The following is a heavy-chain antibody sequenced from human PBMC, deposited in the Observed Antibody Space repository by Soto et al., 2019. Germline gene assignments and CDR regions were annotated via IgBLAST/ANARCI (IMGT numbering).Heavy chain of an antibody. J-gene: IGHJ4*02. Sequence: PGGSLRLSCAASGFTFSSYWMSWVRQAPGKGLEWVANIKQDGSEKYYVDSVKGRFTISRDNAKNSLYLQMNSLRAEDTAVYYCARCGVGYYDILTGYYDYWGQGTLVTVSS. D-gene: IGHD3-9*01. CDR2: IKQDGSEK. CDR3: ARCGVGYYDILTGYYDY. V-gene: IGHV3-7*01. CDR1: GFTFSSYW.